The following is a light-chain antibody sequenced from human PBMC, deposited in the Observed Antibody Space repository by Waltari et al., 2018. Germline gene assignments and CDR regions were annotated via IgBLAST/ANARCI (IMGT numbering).Light chain of an antibody. Sequence: QSVLTHPPSASATPALRVTIPCYVTLHNPDHTYVTWYPQLPGTAPKLLIYRNNQRPSGVPDRFSGSKSGTSASLAISGLRSEDEADYYCAAWDDSLSGHWVFGGGTKLTVL. CDR1: LHNPDHTY. J-gene: IGLJ3*02. V-gene: IGLV1-47*01. CDR3: AAWDDSLSGHWV. CDR2: RNN.